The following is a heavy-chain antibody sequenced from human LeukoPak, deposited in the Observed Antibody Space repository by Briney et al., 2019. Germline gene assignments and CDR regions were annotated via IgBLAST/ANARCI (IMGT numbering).Heavy chain of an antibody. V-gene: IGHV1-69*05. CDR1: GGTFSSYA. CDR3: ARDTYYYDSSVDY. CDR2: IIPIFGTA. J-gene: IGHJ4*02. Sequence: SVKVSCKASGGTFSSYAISWVRQAPGQGLEWMGRIIPIFGTANYAQKFQGRVTITTDESTSTAYMELSSLRSEDTAVYYCARDTYYYDSSVDYWGQGTLVTVSS. D-gene: IGHD3-22*01.